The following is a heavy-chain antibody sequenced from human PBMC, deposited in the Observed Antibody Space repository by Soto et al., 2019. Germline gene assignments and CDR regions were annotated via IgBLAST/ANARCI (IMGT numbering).Heavy chain of an antibody. J-gene: IGHJ4*02. CDR1: GGSISSSSYY. V-gene: IGHV4-39*01. CDR3: ARQAGEEAYVDY. CDR2: IYYSGST. D-gene: IGHD3-10*01. Sequence: PSETLSLTCTVSGGSISSSSYYWGWIRQPPGKGLEWIGSIYYSGSTYYNPSLKSRVTISVDTSKNQFSLKLSSVTAADTAVYYCARQAGEEAYVDYCGQRTLVTVS.